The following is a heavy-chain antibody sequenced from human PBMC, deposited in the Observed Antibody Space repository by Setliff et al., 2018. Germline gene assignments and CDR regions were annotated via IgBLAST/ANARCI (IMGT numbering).Heavy chain of an antibody. V-gene: IGHV3-48*04. D-gene: IGHD1-20*01. CDR1: GFTFSGYY. CDR3: ARDGNNWNDLEY. CDR2: IGESGNNI. Sequence: GSLSLSCATSGFTFSGYYMQWVRQAPGKGLEWVSYIGESGNNIQYADSVKGRFTLSRDNAKNSLYPQMNSLRVEDTALDYRARDGNNWNDLEYWGHGTLVTVSS. J-gene: IGHJ4*01.